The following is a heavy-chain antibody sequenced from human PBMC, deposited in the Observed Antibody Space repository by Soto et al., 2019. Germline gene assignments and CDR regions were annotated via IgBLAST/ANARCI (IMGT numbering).Heavy chain of an antibody. CDR3: AIVPGIAVILYYFVY. CDR2: ISGSGGST. CDR1: GFTFSSYA. Sequence: GGSLRLSCAASGFTFSSYAMSWVRQAPGKGLEWVSAISGSGGSTYYADSVKGRFTTSRGNSKKTLFLQMNSLRAEDTAVYYCAIVPGIAVILYYFVYRGQGTLVTVSS. J-gene: IGHJ4*02. D-gene: IGHD6-19*01. V-gene: IGHV3-23*01.